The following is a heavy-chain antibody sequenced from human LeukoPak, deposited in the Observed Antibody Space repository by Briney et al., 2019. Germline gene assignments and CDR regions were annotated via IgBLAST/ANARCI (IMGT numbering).Heavy chain of an antibody. V-gene: IGHV3-48*03. D-gene: IGHD3-16*02. CDR2: ISSSGTI. Sequence: GGSLRLSCAASGFTFSSYEMNWVRQAPGQGLEWISYISSSGTIYYADSVKGRFTISRDNAKNSLYLETYSLRDEDTAVYYCARDQNHYVWGTYRYNPFDYWGQGTLVTVSS. CDR3: ARDQNHYVWGTYRYNPFDY. J-gene: IGHJ4*02. CDR1: GFTFSSYE.